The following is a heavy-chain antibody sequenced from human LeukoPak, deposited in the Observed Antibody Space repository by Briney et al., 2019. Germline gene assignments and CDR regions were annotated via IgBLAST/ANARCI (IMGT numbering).Heavy chain of an antibody. V-gene: IGHV3-20*01. Sequence: GASLLLSCAASGFAFDDYGMSWVRQAPGKGLEWVSGINWNGGSTGYADSVKGRFTISRDNAKNSLYLQMNSLRAEDTALYHCARETGDSSGYSWFDPWGQGTLVTVSS. J-gene: IGHJ5*02. CDR3: ARETGDSSGYSWFDP. CDR2: INWNGGST. D-gene: IGHD3-22*01. CDR1: GFAFDDYG.